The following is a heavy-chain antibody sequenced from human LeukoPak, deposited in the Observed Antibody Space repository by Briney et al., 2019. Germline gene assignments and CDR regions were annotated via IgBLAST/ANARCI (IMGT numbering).Heavy chain of an antibody. V-gene: IGHV1-18*01. CDR3: ARLLRFLEWDLDVFDI. D-gene: IGHD3-3*01. Sequence: ASVKVSCKASGYTFTSYGISWVRQAPGQGLEWMGWISAYNGNTNYAQKLQGRVTMTTDTSTSTAYMELRSLRSDDTAVYYCARLLRFLEWDLDVFDIGGKGTMVPVS. CDR2: ISAYNGNT. CDR1: GYTFTSYG. J-gene: IGHJ3*02.